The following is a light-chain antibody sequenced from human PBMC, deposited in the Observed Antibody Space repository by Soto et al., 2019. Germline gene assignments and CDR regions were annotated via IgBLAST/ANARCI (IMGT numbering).Light chain of an antibody. V-gene: IGLV2-11*01. Sequence: QSALTQPRSVSGSPGQSVTISCAGTSSDVGDYIYVSWYQQPPGKAPKLMIYDVSQRPSGVPDRFSGSKSGNTASLTISGLQAEDEADYYCCSYAGSYTWVFGGGTQLTVL. CDR2: DVS. J-gene: IGLJ3*02. CDR1: SSDVGDYIY. CDR3: CSYAGSYTWV.